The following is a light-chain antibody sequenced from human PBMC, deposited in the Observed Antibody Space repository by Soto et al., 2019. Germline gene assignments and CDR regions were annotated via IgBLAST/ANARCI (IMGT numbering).Light chain of an antibody. V-gene: IGKV4-1*01. CDR3: QQYCSLPPT. CDR1: QSLLYTSNNKNC. Sequence: DIVMAQSPDSLAVSLGERATINCKSSQSLLYTSNNKNCLTWYQQKSGQPPKLLIYWASTRGSGVPDRVSGSGSGTDFSLTISSLQAEEVAVYFCQQYCSLPPTFGQGTKVEIK. J-gene: IGKJ2*01. CDR2: WAS.